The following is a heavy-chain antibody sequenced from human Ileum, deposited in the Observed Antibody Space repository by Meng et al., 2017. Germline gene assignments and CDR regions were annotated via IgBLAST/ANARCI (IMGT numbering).Heavy chain of an antibody. V-gene: IGHV4-4*02. CDR1: SGSISSNTY. Sequence: QVRLQESGPGLVRPSGTLSLTCAVSSGSISSNTYWSWVRQPPGKGLEWIGQISHSGSAYYNPSLKGRVTMSVDKSKSQFSLMLTSVTAADTAIYYCARHGGYSQDFWGQGTLVTVSS. D-gene: IGHD4-23*01. J-gene: IGHJ4*02. CDR3: ARHGGYSQDF. CDR2: ISHSGSA.